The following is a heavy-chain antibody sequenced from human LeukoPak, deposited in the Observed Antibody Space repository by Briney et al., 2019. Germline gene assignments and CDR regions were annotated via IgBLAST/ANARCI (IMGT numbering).Heavy chain of an antibody. V-gene: IGHV3-53*01. J-gene: IGHJ4*02. D-gene: IGHD5-12*01. Sequence: PWGSLRLSCAASGFTVSSNYMSWFRQDPGKGLEWASVIYNDGRTYYADSVKGRFIISKDISKNTLYLQMNNLRADDTAVYYCARESGYAVGDFWGRGTLVTVSS. CDR1: GFTVSSNY. CDR3: ARESGYAVGDF. CDR2: IYNDGRT.